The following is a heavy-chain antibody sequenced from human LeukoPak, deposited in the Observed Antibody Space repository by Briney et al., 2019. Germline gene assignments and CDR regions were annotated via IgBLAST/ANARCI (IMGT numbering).Heavy chain of an antibody. CDR3: ARHSVRYFDWLSILGYFDN. CDR2: IYYNGNT. D-gene: IGHD3-9*01. V-gene: IGHV4-39*01. Sequence: SETLSLTCTVSGGSIRFSSYYWGWIRQPPGKGLEWIGSIYYNGNTYYNPSLKSRVTISVDTSKNQFSLKLSSVTAADTAVYYCARHSVRYFDWLSILGYFDNWGQGTLVTVSS. J-gene: IGHJ4*02. CDR1: GGSIRFSSYY.